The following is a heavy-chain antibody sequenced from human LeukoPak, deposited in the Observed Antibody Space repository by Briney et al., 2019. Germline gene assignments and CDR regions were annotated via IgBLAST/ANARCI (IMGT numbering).Heavy chain of an antibody. J-gene: IGHJ6*02. V-gene: IGHV3-43*01. Sequence: GGSLRLSCAASGFTFDDYTMHWVRQAPGKGLEWVSLISWDGGSTYYADSVKGRFTISRDNSKNSLYLQMNSLRAEDTAVYYCAREWNSSGWYGSYYYGMDVWGQGTTVTVSS. CDR3: AREWNSSGWYGSYYYGMDV. CDR2: ISWDGGST. D-gene: IGHD6-19*01. CDR1: GFTFDDYT.